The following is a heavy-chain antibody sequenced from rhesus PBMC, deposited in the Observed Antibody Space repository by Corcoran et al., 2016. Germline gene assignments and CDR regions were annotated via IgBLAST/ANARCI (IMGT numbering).Heavy chain of an antibody. Sequence: QVQLQESGPGLVKPSETLSLTCAVSGGSISSSNWWSWIRQPPGKGLEWIGYISGRSGSTYYNPSLKSRVTISTDTSKNQFSLKLSSVTAADTAVYYCARHAPPDITMIGVITPGYFDYWGQGVLVTVSS. CDR1: GGSISSSNW. J-gene: IGHJ4*01. CDR3: ARHAPPDITMIGVITPGYFDY. CDR2: ISGRSGST. V-gene: IGHV4-65*01. D-gene: IGHD3-28*01.